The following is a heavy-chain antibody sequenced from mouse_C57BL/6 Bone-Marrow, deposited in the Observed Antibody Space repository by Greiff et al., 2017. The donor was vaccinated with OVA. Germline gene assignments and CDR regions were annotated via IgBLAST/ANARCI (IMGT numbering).Heavy chain of an antibody. D-gene: IGHD1-1*01. CDR1: GYTFTGYW. CDR3: GRRLRGFGY. Sequence: VQLQESGAELMKPGASVKLSYKATGYTFTGYWIAWVKQRPGHGLEWIGEILPGSGSTNYNGKFKGKATFTADTSSNPAYMQLSSLTTEDAAIDYCGRRLRGFGYWGQGNLVTVAA. V-gene: IGHV1-9*01. CDR2: ILPGSGST. J-gene: IGHJ3*01.